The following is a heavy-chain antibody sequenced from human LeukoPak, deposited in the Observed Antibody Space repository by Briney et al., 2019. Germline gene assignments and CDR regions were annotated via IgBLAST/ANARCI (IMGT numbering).Heavy chain of an antibody. J-gene: IGHJ6*03. CDR2: IYYSGST. CDR1: GGSISSYY. CDR3: ARDMVTRWDYYYYMDV. Sequence: SETLSLTCTVSGGSISSYYWSWLRPPPGKGLEGVGYIYYSGSTNYNPSLKSRVTISVDTSKNQFSLKLSSVTAADTAVYYCARDMVTRWDYYYYMDVWGKGTTVTVSS. D-gene: IGHD5-18*01. V-gene: IGHV4-59*01.